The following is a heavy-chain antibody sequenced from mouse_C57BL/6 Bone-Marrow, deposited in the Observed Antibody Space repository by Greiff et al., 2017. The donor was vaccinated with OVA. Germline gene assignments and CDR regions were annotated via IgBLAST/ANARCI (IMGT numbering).Heavy chain of an antibody. CDR1: GFTFSSYG. CDR2: ISSGGSYT. CDR3: ARRGEYYDLFAY. D-gene: IGHD2-4*01. Sequence: EVKLMESGGDLVKPGGSLKLSCAASGFTFSSYGMSWVRQTPDKRLEWVATISSGGSYTYYPASVKGRFTISRDNDKNTLYIQMSSLKSEDTAMYYCARRGEYYDLFAYWGQGTLVTVSA. J-gene: IGHJ3*01. V-gene: IGHV5-6*02.